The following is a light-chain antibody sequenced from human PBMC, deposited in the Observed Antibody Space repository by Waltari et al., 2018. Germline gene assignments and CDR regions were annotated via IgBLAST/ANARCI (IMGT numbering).Light chain of an antibody. CDR2: DVS. V-gene: IGLV2-11*01. J-gene: IGLJ3*02. CDR1: SSDVGGYNS. CDR3: CSYAGSYTWV. Sequence: QSALPQPRSVSGSPGQSVTISCTGTSSDVGGYNSVSWYQQHPGKAPKLMIYDVSKRPSGVPDRFSGSKSGNTASLTISGLQAEDEADYYCCSYAGSYTWVFGGGTKLTVL.